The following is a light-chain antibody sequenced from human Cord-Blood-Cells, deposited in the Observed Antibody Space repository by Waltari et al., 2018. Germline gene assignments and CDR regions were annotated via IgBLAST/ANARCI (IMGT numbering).Light chain of an antibody. J-gene: IGKJ4*01. CDR1: QSISSY. V-gene: IGKV1-39*01. CDR3: QQSYSTPLT. CDR2: AAP. Sequence: HMTQSPSSRSASVGARGTITCRASQSISSYLNWYQQKPGKAPKLLIYAAPSLQSGVPSRFSGSGSGTDFTLTISSLQPEDFATYYCQQSYSTPLTFGGGTKVEIK.